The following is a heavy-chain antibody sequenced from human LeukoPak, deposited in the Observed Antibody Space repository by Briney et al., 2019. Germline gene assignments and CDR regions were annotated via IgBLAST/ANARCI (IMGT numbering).Heavy chain of an antibody. D-gene: IGHD4-17*01. CDR2: ISGSGGST. Sequence: GGSLRLSCAASGFTFSSYAMSWVRQAPGKGLEWVSAISGSGGSTYYADSVKGRFTISRDNSKNTLYLQMNSLRAEDTAVYYCAKDRGVTKNSYXFDYWGQGTLVTVSS. J-gene: IGHJ4*02. V-gene: IGHV3-23*01. CDR1: GFTFSSYA. CDR3: AKDRGVTKNSYXFDY.